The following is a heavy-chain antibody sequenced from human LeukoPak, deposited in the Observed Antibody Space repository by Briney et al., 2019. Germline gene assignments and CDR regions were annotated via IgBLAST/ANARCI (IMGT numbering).Heavy chain of an antibody. D-gene: IGHD1-26*01. V-gene: IGHV3-7*01. J-gene: IGHJ4*02. CDR3: ASSSGRSSY. CDR2: IIQDGSEK. Sequence: GGSLRLSCAASGFTFSSYWMSWVRQAPGKGLEWVANIIQDGSEKYYVDSVKGRFTISRGNAKNSLYLQMNSLRAEDTAVYYCASSSGRSSYWGQGTLVTVSS. CDR1: GFTFSSYW.